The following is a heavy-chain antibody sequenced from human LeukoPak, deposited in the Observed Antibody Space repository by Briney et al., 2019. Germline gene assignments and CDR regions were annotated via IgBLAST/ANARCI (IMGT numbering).Heavy chain of an antibody. CDR1: GGSISSYY. V-gene: IGHV4-4*09. CDR3: ARRSPMLRYYYYVDV. Sequence: SETLSLTCTVSGGSISSYYWSWIRQPPGKGLEWIGYIYTSGSTNYNPSLKSRVTISVDTSKNQFSLKLSSVTAADTAVYYCARRSPMLRYYYYVDVWGKGTTVTVSS. J-gene: IGHJ6*03. D-gene: IGHD2-8*01. CDR2: IYTSGST.